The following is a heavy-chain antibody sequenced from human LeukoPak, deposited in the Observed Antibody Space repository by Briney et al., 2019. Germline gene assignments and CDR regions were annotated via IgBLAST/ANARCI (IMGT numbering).Heavy chain of an antibody. J-gene: IGHJ4*02. CDR2: INHSGST. Sequence: SETLSLTCAVYGGSFSGYYWSWIRQPPGKGLEWIGEINHSGSTNYNPSLKSRVTISVDTSKNQFSLKLSSVTAADAATYYCARGGSYHGYWGQGTLVTVSS. CDR1: GGSFSGYY. D-gene: IGHD1-26*01. CDR3: ARGGSYHGY. V-gene: IGHV4-34*01.